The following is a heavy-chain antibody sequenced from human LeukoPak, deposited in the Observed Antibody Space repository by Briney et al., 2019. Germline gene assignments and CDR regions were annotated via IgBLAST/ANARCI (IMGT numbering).Heavy chain of an antibody. CDR1: GGSFSGYY. J-gene: IGHJ4*02. CDR2: INHSGST. Sequence: SETLSLTCAVSGGSFSGYYWSWIRQPPGKGLEWIGEINHSGSTNYNPSLKSRVTISVDTSKNQFSLKLSSVTAADTAVYYCARGGYSYGTPYYFDYWGQGTLVTVSS. D-gene: IGHD5-18*01. CDR3: ARGGYSYGTPYYFDY. V-gene: IGHV4-34*01.